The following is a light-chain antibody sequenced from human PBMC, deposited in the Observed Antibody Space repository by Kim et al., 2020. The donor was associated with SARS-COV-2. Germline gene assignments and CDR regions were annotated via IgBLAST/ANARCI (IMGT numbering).Light chain of an antibody. J-gene: IGLJ2*01. CDR2: RDT. V-gene: IGLV3-27*01. Sequence: SVSPGQTATITCSGEIVSKKHVRWFQQKSGQAPLLIMFRDTERASGISERFSGSSSETTVTLTISGVQAEDEAVYYCYCAPDNNPVFGGGTQLTVL. CDR1: IVSKKH. CDR3: YCAPDNNPV.